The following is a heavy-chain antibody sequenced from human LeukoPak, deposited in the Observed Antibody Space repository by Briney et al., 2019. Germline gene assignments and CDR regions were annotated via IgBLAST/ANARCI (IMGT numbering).Heavy chain of an antibody. CDR1: GGSFSGYY. J-gene: IGHJ5*02. D-gene: IGHD2-15*01. V-gene: IGHV4-34*01. CDR3: ARQRRYCSGGGCYANMWFDP. Sequence: SETLSLTCAVYGGSFSGYYWSWIRQPPGKGLEWIGSIYYSGSTYYNPSLKSRVTISVDTSKNQFSLKLSSVTAADTAVYYCARQRRYCSGGGCYANMWFDPWGQGTLVTVSP. CDR2: IYYSGST.